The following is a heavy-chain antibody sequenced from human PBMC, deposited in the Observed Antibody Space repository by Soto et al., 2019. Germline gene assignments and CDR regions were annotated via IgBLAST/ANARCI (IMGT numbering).Heavy chain of an antibody. Sequence: SETLSLTCAVYGGSFSGYYWSWIRQPPGKGLEWIGEINHSGSTNYNPSLKSRVTISVDTSKNQFSLHLNSVTTADTAVYYCAFSWNALAVTTFDYWGQGIQVIVSA. CDR2: INHSGST. CDR3: AFSWNALAVTTFDY. CDR1: GGSFSGYY. D-gene: IGHD4-17*01. J-gene: IGHJ4*02. V-gene: IGHV4-34*01.